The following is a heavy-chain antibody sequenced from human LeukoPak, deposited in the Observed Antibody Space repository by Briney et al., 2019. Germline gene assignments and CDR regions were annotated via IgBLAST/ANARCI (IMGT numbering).Heavy chain of an antibody. D-gene: IGHD3-9*01. Sequence: GGSLRLSCAASGFSFSSYWMSWVRQAPGKGLEWVANIKQDGSQKYYVDSVKGRFTISRDNAKNSLYLQMNSLRVEDTAVYYCVRGLGTGSYWGQGTLVSVSP. J-gene: IGHJ4*02. CDR2: IKQDGSQK. CDR1: GFSFSSYW. CDR3: VRGLGTGSY. V-gene: IGHV3-7*03.